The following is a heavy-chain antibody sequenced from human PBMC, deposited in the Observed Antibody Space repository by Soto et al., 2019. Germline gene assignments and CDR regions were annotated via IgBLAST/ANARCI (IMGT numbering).Heavy chain of an antibody. CDR1: GYTFTSYD. CDR2: MNPNTGNS. Sequence: ASVKVSCKASGYTFTSYDIYWVRQATGQGLEWMGWMNPNTGNSGYAQKIQGRVTMTSDTSISTAHMELSSLRSEDTAVYYCARRAETNGWDGFGADKYYFDFWGQGTLVTVSS. V-gene: IGHV1-8*01. J-gene: IGHJ4*02. CDR3: ARRAETNGWDGFGADKYYFDF. D-gene: IGHD6-19*01.